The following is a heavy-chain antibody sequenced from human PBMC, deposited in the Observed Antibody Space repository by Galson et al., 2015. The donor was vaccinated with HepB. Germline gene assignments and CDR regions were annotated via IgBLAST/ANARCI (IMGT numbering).Heavy chain of an antibody. CDR1: GFTVSSNY. Sequence: SLRLSCAASGFTVSSNYMSWVRQAPGKGLEWVSVIYSGGSTYYADSVKGRFTISRDNSKNTLYLQMNSLRAEDTAVYYCAREYCGGDCGDCWGQGTLVTVSS. J-gene: IGHJ4*02. V-gene: IGHV3-66*01. D-gene: IGHD2-21*02. CDR2: IYSGGST. CDR3: AREYCGGDCGDC.